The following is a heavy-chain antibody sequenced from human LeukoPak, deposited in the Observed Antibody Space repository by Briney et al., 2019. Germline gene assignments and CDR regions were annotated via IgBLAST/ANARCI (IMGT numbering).Heavy chain of an antibody. V-gene: IGHV1-69*04. CDR2: IIPILGIA. CDR1: GGTFSSYA. J-gene: IGHJ3*02. CDR3: AREGRDSSSQKGAFDI. Sequence: AASVKVSCKASGGTFSSYAISWVRQAPGQGLEWMGRIIPILGIANYAQKFQGRVTITADKSTSTAYMELSSLRSEDTAVYYCAREGRDSSSQKGAFDIWGQGTMVTVSS. D-gene: IGHD3-22*01.